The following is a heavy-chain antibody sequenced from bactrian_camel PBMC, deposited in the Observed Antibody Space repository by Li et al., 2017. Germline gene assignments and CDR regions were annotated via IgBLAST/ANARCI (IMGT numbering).Heavy chain of an antibody. V-gene: IGHV3S53*01. CDR2: IDTDGSA. CDR3: AADPGHYRDCFAHLHY. D-gene: IGHD2*01. Sequence: VQLVESGGGSVQAGGSLRLSCAPSGYTSSTYCMGWFRRSPGNDPSGVAFIDTDGSATYADSVKGRFTITQENAKHTLYLEMSALKPEDTAMYYCAADPGHYRDCFAHLHYWGRGTQVTVS. CDR1: GYTSSTYC. J-gene: IGHJ4*01.